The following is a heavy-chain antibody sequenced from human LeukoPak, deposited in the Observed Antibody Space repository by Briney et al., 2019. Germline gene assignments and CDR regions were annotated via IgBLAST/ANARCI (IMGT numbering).Heavy chain of an antibody. CDR2: ISSSSSYI. CDR1: GFTFSSYS. D-gene: IGHD2-2*01. V-gene: IGHV3-21*01. J-gene: IGHJ4*02. CDR3: ASSIVVVPAAIDY. Sequence: GGSLRLSCAASGFTFSSYSMNWVRQAPGKGLEWVSSISSSSSYIYYADSVKGRFTISRDNAKNSLYLQMNSLRAEDTAVYYCASSIVVVPAAIDYWGQGALVTVSS.